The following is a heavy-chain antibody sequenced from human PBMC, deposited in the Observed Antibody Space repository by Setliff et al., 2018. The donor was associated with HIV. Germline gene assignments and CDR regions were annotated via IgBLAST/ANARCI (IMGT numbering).Heavy chain of an antibody. J-gene: IGHJ3*02. Sequence: PSETLSLTCTVSGGSMNSYYWSWIRQPPGKGLEWIGYIYTSGSTKYNPSLKSRVTILVDPSKNQFSLRLSSVTAADTAVYYCARRSDFWSEDAFDIWGQGTMVTVS. CDR1: GGSMNSYY. CDR3: ARRSDFWSEDAFDI. CDR2: IYTSGST. D-gene: IGHD3-3*01. V-gene: IGHV4-4*09.